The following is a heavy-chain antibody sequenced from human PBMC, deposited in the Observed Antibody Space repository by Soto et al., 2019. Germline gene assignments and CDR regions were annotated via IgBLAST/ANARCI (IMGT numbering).Heavy chain of an antibody. CDR1: GGSISSGDFY. J-gene: IGHJ3*02. Sequence: QVQLQESGPGLVKPLQTLTLTCTVSGGSISSGDFYWTWIRQAPGKGLEWIGYIYHTGATYYNPSLESRITISLDTSKSQFSLNIVSVIAADTAVYYCARSHYVLGAFDIWGLGTVVSVSS. V-gene: IGHV4-30-4*01. D-gene: IGHD3-10*02. CDR3: ARSHYVLGAFDI. CDR2: IYHTGAT.